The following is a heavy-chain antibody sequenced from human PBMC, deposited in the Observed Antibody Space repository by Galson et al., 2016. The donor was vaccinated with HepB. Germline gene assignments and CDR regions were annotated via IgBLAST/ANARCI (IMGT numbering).Heavy chain of an antibody. J-gene: IGHJ4*02. V-gene: IGHV1-46*01. CDR1: GYTFSDYY. D-gene: IGHD3-22*01. CDR2: INPGAGSR. Sequence: SVKVSCKASGYTFSDYYIHWVRQAPGQGLEWMGIINPGAGSRSYAQKFQDRVTVTRDTATTTVYMELTGLRSEDTAGYYCARGFNHYDSSPYNYWGPGTLVTVSS. CDR3: ARGFNHYDSSPYNY.